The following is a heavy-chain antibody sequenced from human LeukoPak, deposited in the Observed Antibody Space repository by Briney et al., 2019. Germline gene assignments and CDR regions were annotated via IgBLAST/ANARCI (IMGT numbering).Heavy chain of an antibody. J-gene: IGHJ6*02. D-gene: IGHD3-16*01. CDR1: GFTFDDYA. CDR2: INWNSGAI. Sequence: SGGSLRLSCAASGFTFDDYAMHWVRQAPGKGLEWVSGINWNSGAIGYADSVKGRFTISRDNAKNSLSLQMNSLRAEDTALYYCAKGQSYDYYYYGMDVWGQGTTVTVSS. V-gene: IGHV3-9*01. CDR3: AKGQSYDYYYYGMDV.